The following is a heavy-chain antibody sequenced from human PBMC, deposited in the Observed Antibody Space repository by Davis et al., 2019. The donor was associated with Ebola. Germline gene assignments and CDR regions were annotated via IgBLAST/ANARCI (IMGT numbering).Heavy chain of an antibody. Sequence: MPSETLSLTCAVYGGSFSGYYWSWIRQPPGKGLEWIGEINHSGSTNYNPSLKSRVTISVDTSKNQFSLKLSSVTAADTAVYYCAREQYGSGKSDAFDIWGQGTMVTVSS. CDR2: INHSGST. J-gene: IGHJ3*02. V-gene: IGHV4-34*01. CDR1: GGSFSGYY. CDR3: AREQYGSGKSDAFDI. D-gene: IGHD3-10*01.